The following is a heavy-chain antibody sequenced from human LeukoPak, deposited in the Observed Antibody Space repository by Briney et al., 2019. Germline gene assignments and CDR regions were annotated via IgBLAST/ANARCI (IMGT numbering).Heavy chain of an antibody. V-gene: IGHV4-30-2*01. CDR3: ARATVVTAYFDY. CDR1: GGSNSSGGYS. Sequence: SETLSLTCAVSGGSNSSGGYSWSWIRQPPGKGLEWIGYIYHSGSTHYNPSLKSRVTISVDRSKNQFSLKLSSVTAADTAVYYCARATVVTAYFDYWGQGTLVTVSS. CDR2: IYHSGST. J-gene: IGHJ4*02. D-gene: IGHD4-23*01.